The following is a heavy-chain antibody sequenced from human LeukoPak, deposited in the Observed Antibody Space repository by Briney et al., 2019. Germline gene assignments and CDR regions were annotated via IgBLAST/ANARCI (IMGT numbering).Heavy chain of an antibody. Sequence: GASVKVSCKASGYTFTRYYMHWVRQAPGQGREWMGWINPNSGGTNYAQKFQGRVTMTRDTSISTAYMELSRLRSDDTAVYYCARDPVDWSNYDDYFDYWGQGTLVTVSS. J-gene: IGHJ4*02. V-gene: IGHV1-2*02. CDR1: GYTFTRYY. CDR2: INPNSGGT. D-gene: IGHD4-11*01. CDR3: ARDPVDWSNYDDYFDY.